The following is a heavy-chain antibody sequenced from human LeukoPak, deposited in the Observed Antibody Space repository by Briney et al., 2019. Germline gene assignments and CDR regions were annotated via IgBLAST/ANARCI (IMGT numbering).Heavy chain of an antibody. CDR1: GFTVSSNY. CDR2: ISGSGGST. Sequence: PGGSLRLSCAASGFTVSSNYMSWVRQAPGKGLEWVSAISGSGGSTYYADSVKGRFTISRDNSKNTLYLQVNSLRAEDTAVYYCAKVRDSSGYYWFDYWGQGTLVTVSS. V-gene: IGHV3-23*01. J-gene: IGHJ4*02. CDR3: AKVRDSSGYYWFDY. D-gene: IGHD3-22*01.